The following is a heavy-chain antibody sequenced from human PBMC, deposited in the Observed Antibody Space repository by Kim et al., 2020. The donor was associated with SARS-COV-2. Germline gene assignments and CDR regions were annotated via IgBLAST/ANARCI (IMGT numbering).Heavy chain of an antibody. Sequence: GGSLRLSCSGSGFTFDYYAMHWVRQAPGKALEWVSGISWNSGYIGYADSVRGRFTISRDTAKKSLSLQMNNLRPEDTACYFCTKNTRACTRTDCWPTHY. D-gene: IGHD2-2*01. J-gene: IGHJ4*01. V-gene: IGHV3-9*01. CDR3: TKNTRACTRTDCWPTHY. CDR2: ISWNSGYI. CDR1: GFTFDYYA.